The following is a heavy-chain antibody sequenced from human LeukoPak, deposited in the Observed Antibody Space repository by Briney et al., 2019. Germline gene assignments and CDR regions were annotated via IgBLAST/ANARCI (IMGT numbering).Heavy chain of an antibody. CDR1: GFSFSRYW. V-gene: IGHV3-7*01. D-gene: IGHD6-13*01. CDR3: ARDRETSSWSDY. CDR2: IKEDGSEI. Sequence: GGSLRLSCAASGFSFSRYWMSWVRQAPGKGLEWVANIKEDGSEIYYVESVKGRFTISRDNAKNSMYLQMNSLRVDDTAVYYCARDRETSSWSDYWGQGTLVTSPQ. J-gene: IGHJ4*02.